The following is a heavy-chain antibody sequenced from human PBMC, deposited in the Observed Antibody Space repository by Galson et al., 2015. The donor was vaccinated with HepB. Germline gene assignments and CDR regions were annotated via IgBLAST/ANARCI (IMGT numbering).Heavy chain of an antibody. CDR2: ICSRGTT. CDR1: GGSISSGTYY. D-gene: IGHD3-10*01. J-gene: IGHJ4*02. CDR3: ARGETGWLYGTGSRLDY. Sequence: TLSLTCTVSGGSISSGTYYWNWIRQPAEKGLEWLGRICSRGTTNYRPSLESRPAILVGTSKKQCSFGLNSVTASDTAVYYCARGETGWLYGTGSRLDYWGQGILVTVSS. V-gene: IGHV4-61*02.